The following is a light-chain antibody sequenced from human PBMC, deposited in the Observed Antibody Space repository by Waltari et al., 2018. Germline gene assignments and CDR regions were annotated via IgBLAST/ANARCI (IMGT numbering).Light chain of an antibody. CDR1: QSIGIY. CDR3: QQSYGTPRT. Sequence: DIKMTQSPSSLSASVGDRVTITCRASQSIGIYLNWFQQKPGKAPMFLIFAASSLQSGVPSRFSGSGSGTDFTLTISSLQPEDFATYYCQQSYGTPRTFGQGTKLEIK. V-gene: IGKV1-39*01. CDR2: AAS. J-gene: IGKJ2*01.